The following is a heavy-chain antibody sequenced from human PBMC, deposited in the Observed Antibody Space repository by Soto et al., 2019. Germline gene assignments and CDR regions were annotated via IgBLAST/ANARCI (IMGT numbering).Heavy chain of an antibody. J-gene: IGHJ4*02. D-gene: IGHD1-26*01. CDR2: ISYDGNNK. CDR1: RFTFSSYA. Sequence: QVQLVESGGGVVQPGRSLGLLYAASRFTFSSYAIHWVRQAPGKGLEWVAVISYDGNNKYYADSVKGRFTISRDNFKNTVYLQMDSLRGEDTAVYYCARDLSGSTNVDYWGQGTLVTVSS. V-gene: IGHV3-30-3*01. CDR3: ARDLSGSTNVDY.